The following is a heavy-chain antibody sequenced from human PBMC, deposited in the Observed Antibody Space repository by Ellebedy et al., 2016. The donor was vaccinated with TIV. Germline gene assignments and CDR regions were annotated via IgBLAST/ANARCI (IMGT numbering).Heavy chain of an antibody. V-gene: IGHV3-74*01. CDR1: GFTFSSYW. D-gene: IGHD2-21*02. CDR3: ARDQKLAYCGGDCYSRMDV. J-gene: IGHJ6*02. Sequence: GGSLRLSCAASGFTFSSYWMYWVRQAPGKGLEWVSRMKGDGSSASYADSVKGRFTISSDNAKNSLYLQMNSLRAEDTAVYYCARDQKLAYCGGDCYSRMDVWGQGTTVTVSS. CDR2: MKGDGSSA.